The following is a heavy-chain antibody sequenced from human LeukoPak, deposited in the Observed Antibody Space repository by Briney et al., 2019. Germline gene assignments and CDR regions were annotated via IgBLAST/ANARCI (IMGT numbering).Heavy chain of an antibody. V-gene: IGHV3-33*01. CDR1: GYIFSNYG. J-gene: IGHJ4*02. Sequence: GGSLRLSCAASGYIFSNYGMHWVRQAPGKGLEWVAVMWYDESKTYYADSVKGRFTISRDKSKNTLYLQMNTLRVEDTAVYYCARGGSYYDYWGQGTLVTVSS. D-gene: IGHD1-26*01. CDR2: MWYDESKT. CDR3: ARGGSYYDY.